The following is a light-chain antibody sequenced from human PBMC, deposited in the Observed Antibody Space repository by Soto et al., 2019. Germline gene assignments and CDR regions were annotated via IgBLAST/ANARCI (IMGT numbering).Light chain of an antibody. V-gene: IGKV1-39*01. CDR3: QQSYSMPYT. CDR2: AAS. J-gene: IGKJ2*01. Sequence: DVQMTQSPSSLSASVGDRVTITCRTSQNIATYLNWYQHKPGRAPNLLIYAASSLQSGVPSRFSGSGSGTDFTLTISSLQPEDFATYYCQQSYSMPYTFGQGNRLEIK. CDR1: QNIATY.